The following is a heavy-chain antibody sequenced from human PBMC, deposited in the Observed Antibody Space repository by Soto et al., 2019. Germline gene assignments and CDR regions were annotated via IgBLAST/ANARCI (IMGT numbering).Heavy chain of an antibody. V-gene: IGHV2-5*01. CDR3: AHRHSSAGYSSSSRAFDI. CDR1: GFSLSTSGVG. CDR2: IYWNDDK. Sequence: QITLKESGPMLVKPTQTLTLTCTFSGFSLSTSGVGVGWIRQPPGKALEWLALIYWNDDKRYSPSLKSRLTITKDTSKNQVVLTMTNMDPVDTATYYCAHRHSSAGYSSSSRAFDIWGQGTMVTVSS. D-gene: IGHD6-6*01. J-gene: IGHJ3*02.